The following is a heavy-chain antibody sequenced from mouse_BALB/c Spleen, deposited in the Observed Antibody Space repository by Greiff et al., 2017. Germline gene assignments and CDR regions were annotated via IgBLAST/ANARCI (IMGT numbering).Heavy chain of an antibody. Sequence: EVKVEESGPGLVKPSQSLSLTCSVTGYSITSGYYWNWIRQFPGNKLEWMGYISYDGSNNYNPSLKNRISITRDTSKNQFFLKLNSVTTEDTATYYCARHYSNYDRYWYFDVWGAGTTVTVSS. V-gene: IGHV3-6*02. D-gene: IGHD2-5*01. J-gene: IGHJ1*01. CDR1: GYSITSGYY. CDR2: ISYDGSN. CDR3: ARHYSNYDRYWYFDV.